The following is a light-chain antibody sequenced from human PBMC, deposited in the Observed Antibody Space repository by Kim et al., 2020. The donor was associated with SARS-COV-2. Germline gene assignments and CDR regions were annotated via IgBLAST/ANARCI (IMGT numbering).Light chain of an antibody. CDR3: QQYKKWPPHT. CDR2: GAS. V-gene: IGKV3-15*01. J-gene: IGKJ2*01. CDR1: QSVSSS. Sequence: VSPVERATPSCRASQSVSSSLAWYQQRPGQAPRLLIYGASTRATGIPARFSGSGSGTEFTLTISSLQSEDFALYYCQQYKKWPPHTFGQGTKLEI.